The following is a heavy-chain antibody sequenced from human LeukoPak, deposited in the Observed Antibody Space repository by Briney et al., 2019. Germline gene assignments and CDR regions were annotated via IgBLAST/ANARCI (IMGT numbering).Heavy chain of an antibody. CDR2: ISDSGGST. CDR1: GFTFSSYA. J-gene: IGHJ6*02. V-gene: IGHV3-23*01. Sequence: GGSLRLSCAASGFTFSSYAMSWVRQAPGKGLEWVSAISDSGGSTYYADSVKGRFTISRDNSKNTLYLQVNSLRAEDTAVYYCARLHGSSWSSVYGMDVWGQGTTVTVS. D-gene: IGHD6-13*01. CDR3: ARLHGSSWSSVYGMDV.